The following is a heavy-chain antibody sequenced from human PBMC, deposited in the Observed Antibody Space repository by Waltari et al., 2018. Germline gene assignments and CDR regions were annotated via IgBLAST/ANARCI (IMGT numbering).Heavy chain of an antibody. D-gene: IGHD1-26*01. CDR2: IYTSGST. V-gene: IGHV4-4*07. CDR1: GVSISCCF. J-gene: IGHJ4*02. CDR3: ARSGGSFYFRFDY. Sequence: QVQLQESGPGLVKPAETLTLRCTVSGVSISCCFWSWIRQPGGKGVEWVGRIYTSGSTNYNPSLKSRVTMSVDTSKNQFSLKLSSVTAADTAVYYCARSGGSFYFRFDYWCQGTLVTVSS.